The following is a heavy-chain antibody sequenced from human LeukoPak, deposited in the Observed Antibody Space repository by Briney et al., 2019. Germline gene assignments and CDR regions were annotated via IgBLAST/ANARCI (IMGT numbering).Heavy chain of an antibody. CDR1: GGSMSSSSYY. CDR2: IYYSGST. Sequence: KTSETLSLTCGVSGGSMSSSSYYWGWIRQPPGKWLEWIGSIYYSGSTYYNPSLKSRVTISVDSSKNQCSLKLSAVTAADTAVYYCARHGTVTHRFVYWGQGTLVTVSS. V-gene: IGHV4-39*01. J-gene: IGHJ4*02. CDR3: ARHGTVTHRFVY. D-gene: IGHD4-17*01.